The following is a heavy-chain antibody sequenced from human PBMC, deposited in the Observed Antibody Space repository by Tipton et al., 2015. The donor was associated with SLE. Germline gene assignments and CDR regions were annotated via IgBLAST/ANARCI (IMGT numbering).Heavy chain of an antibody. CDR2: IYSGGST. V-gene: IGHV3-53*01. CDR3: LGGGYDKWFDP. CDR1: GFTVTTKY. J-gene: IGHJ5*02. Sequence: GSLRLSCAASGFTVTTKYMSWVRQAPGKGLQWVSVIYSGGSTLYADSVKGRFTISRDDSKNTAYLQMNSLKTEDTAVYYCLGGGYDKWFDPWGQGTLVTVSS. D-gene: IGHD5-12*01.